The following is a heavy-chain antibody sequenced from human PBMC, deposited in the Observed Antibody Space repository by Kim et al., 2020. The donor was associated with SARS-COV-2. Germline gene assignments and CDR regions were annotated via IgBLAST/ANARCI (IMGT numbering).Heavy chain of an antibody. D-gene: IGHD1-26*01. J-gene: IGHJ2*01. CDR1: GFDCINHY. V-gene: IGHV3-72*01. CDR3: AREVFQDSWAVRDFDL. CDR2: ARNKANSYTA. Sequence: GGSLRLSCAASGFDCINHYMDCVRQAPGKGLEWVGRARNKANSYTADYAASVKGRFIISRDESSSSLYLQMNSLKTDDTAVDYCAREVFQDSWAVRDFDL.